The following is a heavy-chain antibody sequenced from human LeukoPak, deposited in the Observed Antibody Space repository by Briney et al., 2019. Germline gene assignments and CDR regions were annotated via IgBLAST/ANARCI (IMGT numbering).Heavy chain of an antibody. CDR3: ARAPAAHNWFDP. CDR1: GYTFTSYY. CDR2: INPSGGST. J-gene: IGHJ5*02. Sequence: ASVKVSCKASGYTFTSYYMHWVRQAPGQGLEWMGIINPSGGSTSYAQKFQGRVTMTRATSTSTVYMELSSLRSEDTAVYYCARAPAAHNWFDPWGQGTLVTVSS. V-gene: IGHV1-46*01. D-gene: IGHD2-2*01.